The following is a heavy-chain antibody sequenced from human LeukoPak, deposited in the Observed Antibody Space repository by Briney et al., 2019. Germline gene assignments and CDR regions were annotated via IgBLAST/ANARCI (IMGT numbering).Heavy chain of an antibody. D-gene: IGHD2/OR15-2a*01. CDR2: IYTSGST. CDR3: ARVIHWAFDI. V-gene: IGHV4-61*02. Sequence: SETLSLTCTVSGGSLSSGSYYWSWIRQPAGKGLEWIGRIYTSGSTNYNPSLKSRVTISVATSKNQFSLKLSSVTAADTAVYYCARVIHWAFDIWGQGTMVTVSS. CDR1: GGSLSSGSYY. J-gene: IGHJ3*02.